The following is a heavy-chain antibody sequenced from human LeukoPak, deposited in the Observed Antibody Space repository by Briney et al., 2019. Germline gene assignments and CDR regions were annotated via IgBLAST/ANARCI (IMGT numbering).Heavy chain of an antibody. J-gene: IGHJ3*02. CDR2: ISGTGGST. CDR1: GFIFSSYA. V-gene: IGHV3-23*01. D-gene: IGHD2-2*01. CDR3: AKKLRYCTSSSCPPDAFDI. Sequence: GGSLRLSCAASGFIFSSYAMSWVRQAPGKGLEWVSAISGTGGSTYYADSVKGRFTISRDNSKNTLYLQMNSLRAEDTAVYYCAKKLRYCTSSSCPPDAFDIWGRGTMVTVSS.